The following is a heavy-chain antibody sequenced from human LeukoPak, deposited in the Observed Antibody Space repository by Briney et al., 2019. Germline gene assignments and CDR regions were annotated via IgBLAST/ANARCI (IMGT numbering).Heavy chain of an antibody. D-gene: IGHD1-26*01. V-gene: IGHV4-38-2*02. CDR3: ARQTGFIWYSGSYYNWYFDL. Sequence: SETLSLTCTVSGYSISSGYYWGWIRQPPGKGLEWIGSIYRSGSTYYNPSLKSRVTISVDTSKNQFSLKLSSVTAADTAVYYCARQTGFIWYSGSYYNWYFDLWGRGTLVTVSS. J-gene: IGHJ2*01. CDR1: GYSISSGYY. CDR2: IYRSGST.